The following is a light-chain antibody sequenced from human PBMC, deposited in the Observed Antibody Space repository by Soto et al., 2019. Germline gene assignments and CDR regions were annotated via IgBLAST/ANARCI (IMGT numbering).Light chain of an antibody. V-gene: IGLV2-11*01. CDR1: SSDVGAYNY. CDR3: CSYTNSAYV. Sequence: LTQPRSVSGSPGQSVTISCTGTSSDVGAYNYVSWYQQHPAKAPNLMIYDVSKRPSGVPDRFSGSKSGNTASLTISGLQAEDEGDYYCCSYTNSAYVFGTGTRSPS. J-gene: IGLJ1*01. CDR2: DVS.